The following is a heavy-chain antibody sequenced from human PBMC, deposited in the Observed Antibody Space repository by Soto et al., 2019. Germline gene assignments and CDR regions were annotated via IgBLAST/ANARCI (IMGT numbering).Heavy chain of an antibody. D-gene: IGHD6-13*01. CDR3: ATGTAAPAH. CDR2: ISTSGGTT. V-gene: IGHV3-23*01. Sequence: EVQLLESGGGLVQPGGSLRLSCAASGVTFSNFDMSWVRQAPGKGLEWVSGISTSGGTTYYADSVKGRFTSSRDNSKNTLYLQMTSLRAEDTAVYYCATGTAAPAHWGQGTLVTVSS. J-gene: IGHJ1*01. CDR1: GVTFSNFD.